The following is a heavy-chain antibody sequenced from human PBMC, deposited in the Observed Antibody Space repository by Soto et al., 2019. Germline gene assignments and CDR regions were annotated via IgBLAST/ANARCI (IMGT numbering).Heavy chain of an antibody. CDR1: GFSLSTSGMR. CDR3: ARIQENWFDP. CDR2: IDWDDDK. J-gene: IGHJ5*02. V-gene: IGHV2-70*04. Sequence: SGPTLVNPTQTLTLTCTFSGFSLSTSGMRVSWIRQPPGKALEWLARIDWDDDKFYSTSLKTRLTISKDTSKNQVVLTMTKMDTVHTATYYCARIQENWFDPRHQRTPVTVSS.